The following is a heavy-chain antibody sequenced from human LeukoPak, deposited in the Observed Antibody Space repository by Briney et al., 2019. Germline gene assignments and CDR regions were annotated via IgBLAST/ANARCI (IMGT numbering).Heavy chain of an antibody. CDR3: AREATYYYDSSGYYDAFDI. J-gene: IGHJ3*02. V-gene: IGHV4-59*01. CDR1: GGSISSYY. CDR2: IYYSGST. Sequence: SETLSLTCTVSGGSISSYYWSWIRQPPGKGLEWIGYIYYSGSTNYNPSLKSRVTISVDTSKNQFSLKLSSVTAADTAVYYCAREATYYYDSSGYYDAFDIWGQGTMVTVSS. D-gene: IGHD3-22*01.